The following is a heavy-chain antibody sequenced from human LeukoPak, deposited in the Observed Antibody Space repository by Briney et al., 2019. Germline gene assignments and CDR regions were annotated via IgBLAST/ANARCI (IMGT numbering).Heavy chain of an antibody. V-gene: IGHV3-30*18. CDR2: ISFDGSNK. CDR1: GFTFTSHG. CDR3: AKDYSDSGNYYSRD. Sequence: GGSLRLSCAASGFTFTSHGFHWVRQAPGKGLEWVAVISFDGSNKYYADPVKGRFTISRDNSKNTLYLQMNSLRAEDTAVYYCAKDYSDSGNYYSRDWGQGTLVTVSS. J-gene: IGHJ1*01. D-gene: IGHD3-10*01.